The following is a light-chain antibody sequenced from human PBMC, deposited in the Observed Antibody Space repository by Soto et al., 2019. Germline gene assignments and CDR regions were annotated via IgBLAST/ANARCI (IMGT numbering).Light chain of an antibody. V-gene: IGLV2-11*01. CDR1: SSDVGGYNY. CDR2: DVS. J-gene: IGLJ1*01. CDR3: CSYAGSPRYV. Sequence: QSALTQPRSVSGSPGQSVTISCTGTSSDVGGYNYVSWYQQHPGKAPKVMIYDVSERPSGVPDRFSGSKSGNTASLTISALQAEDEADYYCCSYAGSPRYVLGTGTKVTVL.